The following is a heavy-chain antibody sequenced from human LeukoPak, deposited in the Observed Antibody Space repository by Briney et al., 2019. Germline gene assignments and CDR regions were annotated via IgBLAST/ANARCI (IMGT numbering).Heavy chain of an antibody. CDR3: ARVEGWSFDY. V-gene: IGHV3-7*05. CDR1: RPTLSNIW. Sequence: GGSLTLSCALSRPTLSNIWMSWVRQAPGKGLEWVANIKQDGSEEYYVDSVKGRFTIYRDKAKKSLYLQMTSLRAEDTAVYYCARVEGWSFDYWGQGTLVTVSS. J-gene: IGHJ4*02. D-gene: IGHD2-15*01. CDR2: IKQDGSEE.